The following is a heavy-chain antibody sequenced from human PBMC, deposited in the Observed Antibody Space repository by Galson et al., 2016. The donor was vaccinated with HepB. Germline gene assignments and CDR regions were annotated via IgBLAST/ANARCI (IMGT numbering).Heavy chain of an antibody. CDR2: INWNGGST. J-gene: IGHJ4*02. CDR1: GFTFDDYG. CDR3: ARAPYLYLAAAAYYFDY. D-gene: IGHD6-13*01. Sequence: SLRLSCAASGFTFDDYGMGWVRQTPGKGLEWVSGINWNGGSTGYADSVKGRFTISRDNAKNSLYLQMNSLRAEDTALYYCARAPYLYLAAAAYYFDYWGQGTLVTVSS. V-gene: IGHV3-20*04.